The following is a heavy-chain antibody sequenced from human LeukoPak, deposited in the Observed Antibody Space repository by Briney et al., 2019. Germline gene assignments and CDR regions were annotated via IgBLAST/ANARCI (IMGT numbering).Heavy chain of an antibody. CDR1: GGSFSGYY. J-gene: IGHJ2*01. Sequence: KPSETLSLTCAVYGGSFSGYYWSWIRQPPGKGLEWIGEINHSGSTNYNPSLKSRVTISVDTSKNQFSLKLSSVTAADTAVYYCARRDRYGGNSRWYFDLWGRGTLVTVSS. CDR2: INHSGST. D-gene: IGHD4-23*01. CDR3: ARRDRYGGNSRWYFDL. V-gene: IGHV4-34*01.